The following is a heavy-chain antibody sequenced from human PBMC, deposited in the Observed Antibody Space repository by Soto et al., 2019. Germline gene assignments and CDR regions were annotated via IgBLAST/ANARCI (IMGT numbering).Heavy chain of an antibody. V-gene: IGHV4-39*01. CDR2: IYYSGST. CDR3: ARQADRSYDAFDI. D-gene: IGHD1-26*01. J-gene: IGHJ3*02. Sequence: SETLSLTCTVSGGSISSSSYYWGWIRHPPGKGLEWIGSIYYSGSTYYNPSLKSRVTISVDTSKNQFSLKLSSVTAADTAVYYCARQADRSYDAFDIWGQGTMVTVSS. CDR1: GGSISSSSYY.